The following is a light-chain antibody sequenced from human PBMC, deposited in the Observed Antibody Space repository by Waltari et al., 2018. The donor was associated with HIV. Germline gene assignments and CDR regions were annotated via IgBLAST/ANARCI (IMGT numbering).Light chain of an antibody. V-gene: IGKV3-20*01. J-gene: IGKJ1*01. CDR1: QSASSSY. CDR2: GTS. CDR3: QPYGTSPKT. Sequence: EIVLTQSPGTLSLSPGERATLSCKTSQSASSSYLAWYQQKPGQSPRLLIYGTSNSATCTPDRFSGSRSGTDFTLTINSLEPEDFVVYYCQPYGTSPKTFGQGTKVEIK.